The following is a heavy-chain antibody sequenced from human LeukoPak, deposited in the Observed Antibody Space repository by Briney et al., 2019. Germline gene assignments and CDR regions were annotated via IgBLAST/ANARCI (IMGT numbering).Heavy chain of an antibody. Sequence: SETLSLTCSVFGGSISSTTYYWVWVRQPPGKGLECIASIHYTGRAYYNPSLKSRVTISADTSKNHFSLKLSSVTAADTAVYYCARHFDNGDYKKTFDIWGQGTMVAVSS. CDR2: IHYTGRA. CDR1: GGSISSTTYY. V-gene: IGHV4-39*01. D-gene: IGHD4-17*01. J-gene: IGHJ3*02. CDR3: ARHFDNGDYKKTFDI.